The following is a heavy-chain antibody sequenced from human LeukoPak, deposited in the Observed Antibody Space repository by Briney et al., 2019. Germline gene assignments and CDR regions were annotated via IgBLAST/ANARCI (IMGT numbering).Heavy chain of an antibody. CDR3: ARDRLGADDVFDI. CDR2: INTYYGNT. J-gene: IGHJ3*02. CDR1: GYTFTNHG. V-gene: IGHV1-18*01. D-gene: IGHD3-16*01. Sequence: ASVKVSCKASGYTFTNHGITWVRQAPGQGLEWMGRINTYYGNTNYAQKPQGRVTMTTDTFTTTAYMELRSLRSDDTAVYYCARDRLGADDVFDIWGQGTMVTVSS.